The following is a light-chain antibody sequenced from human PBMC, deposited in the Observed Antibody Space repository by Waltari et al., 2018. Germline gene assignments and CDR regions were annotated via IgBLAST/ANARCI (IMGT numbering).Light chain of an antibody. CDR2: EIS. CDR3: MQAAQFPWT. J-gene: IGKJ1*01. V-gene: IGKV2-24*01. CDR1: QSPVHSNGTTY. Sequence: DSVMTQTPLSAPVTLRQPASISRRCSQSPVHSNGTTYLTWLQQRPGQPPTPLIYEISKRFSGVPDRFSGSGAGTVFTLKITRVEEEDVGVYYCMQAAQFPWTFGQGTKVEIK.